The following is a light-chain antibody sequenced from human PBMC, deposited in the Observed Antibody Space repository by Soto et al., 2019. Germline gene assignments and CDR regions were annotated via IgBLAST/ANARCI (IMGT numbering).Light chain of an antibody. CDR1: KSNIGDNP. Sequence: QSVLTQPPSASGTPGQRVIISCSGSKSNIGDNPVNWFQQFPGTAPKLLIFSNDERPSGVPERFSGSKSGASASLAISGLQSDGEADYSCATWDDSLNGWVFGGGTKLTVL. CDR2: SND. J-gene: IGLJ3*02. V-gene: IGLV1-44*01. CDR3: ATWDDSLNGWV.